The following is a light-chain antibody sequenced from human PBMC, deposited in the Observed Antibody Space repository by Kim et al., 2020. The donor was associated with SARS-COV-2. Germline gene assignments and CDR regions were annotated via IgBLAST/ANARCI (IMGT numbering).Light chain of an antibody. V-gene: IGKV3-11*01. CDR3: QQRSNWPSVT. CDR2: DAS. Sequence: EIVLTQSPATLSLSPGERATLSCRASQSVSSYLAWYQQKFGQAPRLLIYDASNRATGIPARFSGSGSGTDFTLTISSLEPEDFAVYYCQQRSNWPSVTFGGGTKVDIK. J-gene: IGKJ4*01. CDR1: QSVSSY.